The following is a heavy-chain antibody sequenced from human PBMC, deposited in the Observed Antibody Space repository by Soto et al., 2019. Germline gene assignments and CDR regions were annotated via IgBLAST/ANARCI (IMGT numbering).Heavy chain of an antibody. V-gene: IGHV3-21*01. CDR3: ARDQVPGLDAFDI. CDR1: GFTFSSYS. Sequence: VGSLRLSGAASGFTFSSYSMNWVRQAPGKGLEWVSSISRSAGNTYYADSVKGRFTISRDNAKNSMYLQMNSLRAEDTAVYYCARDQVPGLDAFDIWGQGTMVTVSS. J-gene: IGHJ3*02. CDR2: ISRSAGNT.